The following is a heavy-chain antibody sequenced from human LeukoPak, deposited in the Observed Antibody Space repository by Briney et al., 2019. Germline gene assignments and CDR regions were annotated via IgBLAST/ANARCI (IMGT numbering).Heavy chain of an antibody. J-gene: IGHJ5*01. CDR2: VNPNSGDT. D-gene: IGHD1-26*01. CDR1: GYTFTGYY. CDR3: ARASGSYWWFDS. V-gene: IGHV1-2*02. Sequence: ASVKVSCKASGYTFTGYYLHWVRQAPGQGLEWMGCVNPNSGDTNYAQKFQGSVTMTRNTSISTVYMELSRLRSDDTAVYYCARASGSYWWFDSWGQGTLVTVSS.